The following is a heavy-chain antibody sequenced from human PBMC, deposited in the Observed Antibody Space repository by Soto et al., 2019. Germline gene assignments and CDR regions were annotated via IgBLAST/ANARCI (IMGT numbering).Heavy chain of an antibody. V-gene: IGHV3-30*18. Sequence: QVQLVESGGNVVQPGRSLRLSCAASGFTFSSYGMHWVRQAPGKGLEWVAVISHDESNKYYADSVKGRFTISRDYSKNTLYLQMNSLRDEDTAVYYCAKDRYRRINYLDYWGQGTMVTVSS. CDR2: ISHDESNK. CDR3: AKDRYRRINYLDY. D-gene: IGHD1-20*01. J-gene: IGHJ4*02. CDR1: GFTFSSYG.